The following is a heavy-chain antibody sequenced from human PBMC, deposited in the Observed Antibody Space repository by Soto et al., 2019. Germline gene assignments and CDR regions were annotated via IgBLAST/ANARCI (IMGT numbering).Heavy chain of an antibody. D-gene: IGHD3-3*01. CDR2: IYYSGST. V-gene: IGHV4-59*01. Sequence: PSETLSLTCTVSGCSISSYYWSWIRQPPGKGLEWIGYIYYSGSTNYNPSLKSRVTISVDTSKNQFSLKLSSVTAADTAVYYCARVHRRDDFWSGWYYYYGMDVWGQGTTVT. CDR3: ARVHRRDDFWSGWYYYYGMDV. CDR1: GCSISSYY. J-gene: IGHJ6*02.